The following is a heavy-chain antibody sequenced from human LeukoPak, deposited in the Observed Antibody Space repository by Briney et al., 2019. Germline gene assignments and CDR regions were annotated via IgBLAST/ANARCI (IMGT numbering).Heavy chain of an antibody. J-gene: IGHJ4*02. V-gene: IGHV3-7*01. CDR3: ARVLETDCRGGSCYSGLDY. D-gene: IGHD2-15*01. CDR2: IRYDGNEK. Sequence: GGSLRLSCVASGFTFSDNWMSWVRQAPGKGLECVASIRYDGNEKYYMESVKGRFTSSRDHAQNSLYLQMNSLRVEDTAVYYCARVLETDCRGGSCYSGLDYWGQGTLVTVSS. CDR1: GFTFSDNW.